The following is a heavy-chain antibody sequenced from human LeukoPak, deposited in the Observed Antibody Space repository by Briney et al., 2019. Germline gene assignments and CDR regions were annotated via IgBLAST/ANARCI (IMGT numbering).Heavy chain of an antibody. D-gene: IGHD2-21*01. Sequence: GGSLRLSCAASRFTFSSYAMSWVRQAPGKGLEWVSSISGGGGGTYYADSVKGRFTISRDNSKNTLSLQMNSLRAEDTAVYYCAKNLDSVEYWGQGTLVTVSS. J-gene: IGHJ4*02. CDR2: ISGGGGGT. CDR3: AKNLDSVEY. V-gene: IGHV3-23*01. CDR1: RFTFSSYA.